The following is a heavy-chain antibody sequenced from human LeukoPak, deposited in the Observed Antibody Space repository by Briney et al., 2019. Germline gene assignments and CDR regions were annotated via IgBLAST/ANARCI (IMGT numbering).Heavy chain of an antibody. J-gene: IGHJ6*03. V-gene: IGHV3-53*01. D-gene: IGHD2-15*01. CDR1: GFTVSSNS. Sequence: GGSLRLSCTVSGFTVSSNSMSWVRQAPGKGLEWVSFIYSDNTHYSDSVKGRFTISRDNSKNTLYLQMKSLRAEDTAVYYCAKNGDRGAYCSGGSCYPYYYYYMDVWGKGTTVTISS. CDR2: IYSDNT. CDR3: AKNGDRGAYCSGGSCYPYYYYYMDV.